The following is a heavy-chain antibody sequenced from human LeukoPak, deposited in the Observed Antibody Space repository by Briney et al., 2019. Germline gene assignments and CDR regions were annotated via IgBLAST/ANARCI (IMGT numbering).Heavy chain of an antibody. Sequence: GGSLRLSCAASGFTFSSYAMSWVRQAPGKGLEWVSTVSYSGTSTYYADSVKGRFTISRDNSKNTLSLQMSGLRAEDTAVYYCAKALTAAYYFDYWGQGTLVTVSS. D-gene: IGHD2-21*02. CDR3: AKALTAAYYFDY. CDR1: GFTFSSYA. V-gene: IGHV3-23*01. J-gene: IGHJ4*02. CDR2: VSYSGTST.